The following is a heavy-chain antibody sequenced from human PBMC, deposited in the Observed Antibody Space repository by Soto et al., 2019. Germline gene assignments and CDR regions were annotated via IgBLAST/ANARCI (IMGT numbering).Heavy chain of an antibody. CDR3: ARPRTVSTTKGSDY. J-gene: IGHJ4*02. D-gene: IGHD1-1*01. V-gene: IGHV1-69*01. CDR2: IIPIFGTV. Sequence: QVQLVQSGAEVKKPGSSVKVSCKASGGTFSNYPFTWVRQAPGQGREWMGVIIPIFGTVTYAQTFQGRVTISADESTSTAYMEMRSLTSEDTALYYCARPRTVSTTKGSDYWGQGTLVTVSS. CDR1: GGTFSNYP.